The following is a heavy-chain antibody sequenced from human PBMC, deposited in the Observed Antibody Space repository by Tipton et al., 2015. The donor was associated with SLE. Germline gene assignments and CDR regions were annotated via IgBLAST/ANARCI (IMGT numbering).Heavy chain of an antibody. Sequence: TLSLTCTVSGDSISSGNYYWSWIRQPAGKGLEWIGRIYSSGSSLYNPSLKSRLSISVDTSKNQLSLRLSSVTAADTAVYYCARGVIKTPYFGLWGQGTLVTVPS. CDR2: IYSSGSS. CDR3: ARGVIKTPYFGL. CDR1: GDSISSGNYY. D-gene: IGHD3-9*01. V-gene: IGHV4-61*02. J-gene: IGHJ4*02.